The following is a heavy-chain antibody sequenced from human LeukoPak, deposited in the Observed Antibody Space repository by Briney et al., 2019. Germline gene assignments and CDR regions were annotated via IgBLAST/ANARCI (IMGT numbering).Heavy chain of an antibody. CDR2: IYYSVSS. J-gene: IGHJ4*02. D-gene: IGHD3-22*01. CDR3: ARGNSSGFR. CDR1: GDSISSGGYY. V-gene: IGHV4-31*03. Sequence: SETLSLTCTVSGDSISSGGYYWSWIRQHPGKGLEWIGYIYYSVSSYYNPSFMSRLTISVDTSKNQFSLKLSSVTAADTAVYYCARGNSSGFRWGQGTLVTVSS.